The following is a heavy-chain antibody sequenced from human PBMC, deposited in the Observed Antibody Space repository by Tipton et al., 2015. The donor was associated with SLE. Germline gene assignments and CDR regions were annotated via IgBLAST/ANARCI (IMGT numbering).Heavy chain of an antibody. V-gene: IGHV4-34*01. CDR1: GGSFSGYY. CDR2: IYHSGST. Sequence: LRLSCAVYGGSFSGYYWSWIRQPPGKGLEWIGEIYHSGSTNYNPSLKSRVTISVDKSKNQFSLKLSSVAAADTAVYYCASRTTVFWFDPWGQGTLVTVSS. J-gene: IGHJ5*02. D-gene: IGHD4-17*01. CDR3: ASRTTVFWFDP.